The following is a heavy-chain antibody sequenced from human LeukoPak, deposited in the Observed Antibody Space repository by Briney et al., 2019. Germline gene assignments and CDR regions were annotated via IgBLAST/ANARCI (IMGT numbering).Heavy chain of an antibody. CDR2: ISYDGSNK. D-gene: IGHD2/OR15-2a*01. Sequence: SGGSLRLSCAASGFSVSRNYMSWARQAPGKGLEWVAVISYDGSNKYYADSVKGRFTISRDNSKNTLYLQMNSLRAEDTAVYYCAKTTFIFFGGHSIDYWGQGTLVTVSS. CDR3: AKTTFIFFGGHSIDY. V-gene: IGHV3-30*18. J-gene: IGHJ4*02. CDR1: GFSVSRNY.